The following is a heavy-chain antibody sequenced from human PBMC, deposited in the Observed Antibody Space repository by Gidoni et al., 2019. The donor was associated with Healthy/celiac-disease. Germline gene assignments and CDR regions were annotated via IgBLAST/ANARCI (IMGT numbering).Heavy chain of an antibody. J-gene: IGHJ3*02. CDR2: IYYSGST. Sequence: QLQLQESGPGLVQPSDTLSLTCTVSGGSILRSSYYWGWLRQPPGKGLEWIGRIYYSGSTYYNPSLKSRVTISVDTSKNQFSRKLSSVTAADTAVYYCARRGGIVGSRAAFDIWGQGTMVTVSS. V-gene: IGHV4-39*01. D-gene: IGHD1-26*01. CDR1: GGSILRSSYY. CDR3: ARRGGIVGSRAAFDI.